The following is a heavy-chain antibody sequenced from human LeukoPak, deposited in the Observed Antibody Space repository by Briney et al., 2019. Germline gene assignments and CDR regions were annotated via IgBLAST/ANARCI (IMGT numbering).Heavy chain of an antibody. Sequence: ASGTLSLTCAVSGGSISSSNWWSWVRQPPGKGLEWIGEIYHSGSTNYNPSLKSRVTISVDKSKNQFSLKLSSVTAADTAVYYCARVRANSSLYYYYYGMDVWGQGTTVTVSS. CDR1: GGSISSSNW. D-gene: IGHD6-13*01. CDR2: IYHSGST. J-gene: IGHJ6*02. CDR3: ARVRANSSLYYYYYGMDV. V-gene: IGHV4-4*02.